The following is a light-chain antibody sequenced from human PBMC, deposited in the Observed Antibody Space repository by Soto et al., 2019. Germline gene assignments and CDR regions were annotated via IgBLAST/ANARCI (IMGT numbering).Light chain of an antibody. J-gene: IGLJ3*02. CDR2: QVS. CDR3: TSYSRYNLLV. V-gene: IGLV2-14*01. CDR1: NSDIGGYKN. Sequence: QSVLAKPASVSGSTGQSITISCTGTNSDIGGYKNVSWYQPHPEIAPELIIFQVSTRPSGVSDRFSGSNSGNTASLTISGLQAEDEDDYYCTSYSRYNLLVFGGGTRVTVL.